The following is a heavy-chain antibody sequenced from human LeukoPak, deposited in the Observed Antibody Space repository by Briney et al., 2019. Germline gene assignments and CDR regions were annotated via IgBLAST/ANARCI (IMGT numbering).Heavy chain of an antibody. CDR2: IYYSGST. J-gene: IGHJ3*01. CDR1: GASISNYY. V-gene: IGHV4-59*08. CDR3: ARVSCSSTSCPRRDALDV. Sequence: SETLSLTCNVSGASISNYYWSWIRQTPGKGLEWIGYIYYSGSTDYNPSLKSRITMSVDTSKNQFSLKLSSVTAADTAIYYCARVSCSSTSCPRRDALDVWGQGTMVTVSS. D-gene: IGHD2-2*01.